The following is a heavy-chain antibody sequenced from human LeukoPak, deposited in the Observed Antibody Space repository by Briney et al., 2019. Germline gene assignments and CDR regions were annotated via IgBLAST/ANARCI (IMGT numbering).Heavy chain of an antibody. Sequence: SETLSLTCTVSGGSISSYYWSWIRQPPGKGLEWIGYIYYSGSTNYNPSLKSRVTISLDTSKNQFSLRLSSVTAADTAVYYCARAVGYYFDNSGPSKTFDYWGQGTLVTVSS. CDR2: IYYSGST. V-gene: IGHV4-59*01. CDR3: ARAVGYYFDNSGPSKTFDY. CDR1: GGSISSYY. J-gene: IGHJ4*02. D-gene: IGHD3-22*01.